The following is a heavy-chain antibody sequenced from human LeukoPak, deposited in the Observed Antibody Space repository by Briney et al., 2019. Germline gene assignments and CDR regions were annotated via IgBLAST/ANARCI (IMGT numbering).Heavy chain of an antibody. D-gene: IGHD3-16*01. Sequence: GGSLRLSCAVSGITLSNYGMSWVRQAPGKGLEWVAGISDSGGRTNYADSVKGRFTISRDNSKNTLYLQMNSLRAEDTAVYYCAKRGIMIRKIILVGYHTEASYFDCWGQGTLVTVSS. CDR2: ISDSGGRT. J-gene: IGHJ4*02. V-gene: IGHV3-23*01. CDR3: AKRGIMIRKIILVGYHTEASYFDC. CDR1: GITLSNYG.